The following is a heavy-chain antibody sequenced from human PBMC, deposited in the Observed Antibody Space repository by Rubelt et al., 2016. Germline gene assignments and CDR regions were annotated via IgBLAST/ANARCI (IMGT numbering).Heavy chain of an antibody. V-gene: IGHV3-30*02. Sequence: VQPGGSLRLSCAASGFTFSSYAMSWVRQAPGKGLEWVAFVRFDESTKYYADSVKGRFTISRDNSKNSLYLQMNSLRAEDTAVYYCAKPKYSGTVGNDAFDIWGQGTVVTVSS. CDR3: AKPKYSGTVGNDAFDI. J-gene: IGHJ3*02. CDR2: VRFDESTK. D-gene: IGHD5-18*01. CDR1: GFTFSSYA.